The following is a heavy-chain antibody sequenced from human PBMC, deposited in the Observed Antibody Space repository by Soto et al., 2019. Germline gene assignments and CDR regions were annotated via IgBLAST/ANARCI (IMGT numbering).Heavy chain of an antibody. D-gene: IGHD6-13*01. J-gene: IGHJ5*02. CDR2: INHSGST. CDR1: GGSFWGSY. CDR3: ARYGGYSSSWYGVRWFDP. Sequence: PSETLSLSCAVYGGSFWGSYWGWFRKPPRRGLEWIGEINHSGSTNYNPSLKSRVTISVDTSKNQVSLKLSSVTAADTAVYYCARYGGYSSSWYGVRWFDPWGQGTLVTVSS. V-gene: IGHV4-34*01.